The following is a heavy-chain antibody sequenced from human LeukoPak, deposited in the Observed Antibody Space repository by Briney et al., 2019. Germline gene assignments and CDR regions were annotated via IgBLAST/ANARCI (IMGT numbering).Heavy chain of an antibody. V-gene: IGHV3-48*04. CDR3: ARDSPRGLLLWFGFDY. CDR2: ISSSSSTI. D-gene: IGHD3-10*01. CDR1: GFTFSSYS. J-gene: IGHJ4*02. Sequence: GGSLRLSCAASGFTFSSYSMNRVRQAPGKGLEWVSYISSSSSTIYYADSVKGRFTISRDNAKNSLYLQMNSLRAEDTAVYYCARDSPRGLLLWFGFDYWGQGTLVTVSS.